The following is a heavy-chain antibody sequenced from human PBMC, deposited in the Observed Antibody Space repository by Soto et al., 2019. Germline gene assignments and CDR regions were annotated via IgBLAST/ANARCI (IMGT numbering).Heavy chain of an antibody. Sequence: GGSLRLSCAASGFTFSSYSMNWVRQAPGKGLEWVSSISSSSSYIYYADSVKGRFTISRDNAKNSLYLQMNSLRAEDTAVYYCARGGYGSSWLVYGMDVWGQGTTVTVSS. CDR3: ARGGYGSSWLVYGMDV. CDR1: GFTFSSYS. D-gene: IGHD6-13*01. V-gene: IGHV3-21*01. J-gene: IGHJ6*02. CDR2: ISSSSSYI.